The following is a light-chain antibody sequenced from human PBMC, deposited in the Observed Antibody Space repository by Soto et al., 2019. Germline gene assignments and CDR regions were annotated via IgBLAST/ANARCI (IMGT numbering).Light chain of an antibody. CDR1: NSNIGNNY. V-gene: IGLV1-51*01. Sequence: QSVLTQPPSVSAAPGQKVTISCTGSNSNIGNNYVSWYQQLPGTAPKLLIYDNHKRPSGIPDRFSGSKSGTSATLGITGLQTGDEADYYCGTWDSSLSAVFGGGTKLTVL. CDR3: GTWDSSLSAV. J-gene: IGLJ2*01. CDR2: DNH.